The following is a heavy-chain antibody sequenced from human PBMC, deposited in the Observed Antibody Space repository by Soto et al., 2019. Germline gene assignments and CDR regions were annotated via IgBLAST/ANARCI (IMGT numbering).Heavy chain of an antibody. V-gene: IGHV5-10-1*01. CDR3: AKRGWNYQAYHYCYAMDV. D-gene: IGHD1-7*01. J-gene: IGHJ6*02. CDR1: GYSFSSFW. CDR2: IDPSYSFT. Sequence: PGESLKISRGGSGYSFSSFWLTWVRQVPGKGLEWVGRIDPSYSFTNYSPSLQGRVTLSADQSISTPYLPWSSLEACDPALDYCAKRGWNYQAYHYCYAMDVWGQGTTVTVSS.